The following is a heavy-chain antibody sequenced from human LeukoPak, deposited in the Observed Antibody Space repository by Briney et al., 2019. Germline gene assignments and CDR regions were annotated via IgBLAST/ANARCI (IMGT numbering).Heavy chain of an antibody. V-gene: IGHV1-18*01. D-gene: IGHD5-18*01. CDR2: ISAYNGNT. CDR1: GYTFTSYG. Sequence: GASVKVSCKASGYTFTSYGISWVRQAPGQGLEWMGWISAYNGNTNYAQKLQGRVTMTTDTSTSTAYMELRSLRSDDTAVYYCARDPPRLYSYGPNFDYWGQGTLVTVSS. J-gene: IGHJ4*02. CDR3: ARDPPRLYSYGPNFDY.